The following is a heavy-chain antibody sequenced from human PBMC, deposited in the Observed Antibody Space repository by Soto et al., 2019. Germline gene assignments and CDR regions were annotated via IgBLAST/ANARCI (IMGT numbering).Heavy chain of an antibody. V-gene: IGHV1-3*01. CDR3: ARNYDSSGYLRGDNWFDH. D-gene: IGHD3-22*01. CDR1: GNAFTSYA. Sequence: ASVKVSCKASGNAFTSYAMHWVRQAPGQRLEWMGWINAGNGNTKYSQKFQGRVTITRDTSASTAYMELSSLRSEDTAVYYCARNYDSSGYLRGDNWFDHWRQLTLVTVSS. CDR2: INAGNGNT. J-gene: IGHJ5*02.